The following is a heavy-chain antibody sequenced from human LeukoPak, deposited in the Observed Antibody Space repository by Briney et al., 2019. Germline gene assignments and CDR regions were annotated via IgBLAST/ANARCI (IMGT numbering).Heavy chain of an antibody. Sequence: GGSLRLSCAASGFTFNSDGMHWVRQAPGKGLEWGSVIWSDGSNKYYADSVKGRFTISRDNSKNTLYLQMNSLRAEDTAVYYCARDLRQYFGSGSYTDYWGQGTLVTVSS. J-gene: IGHJ4*02. CDR1: GFTFNSDG. V-gene: IGHV3-33*01. CDR2: IWSDGSNK. CDR3: ARDLRQYFGSGSYTDY. D-gene: IGHD3-10*01.